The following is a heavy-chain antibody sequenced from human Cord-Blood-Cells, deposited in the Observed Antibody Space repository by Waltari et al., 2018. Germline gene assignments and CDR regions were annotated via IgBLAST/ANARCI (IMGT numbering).Heavy chain of an antibody. D-gene: IGHD3-3*01. V-gene: IGHV3-30*18. CDR1: GFTFSSYG. Sequence: PGRSLRLSCAASGFTFSSYGMHWVRQAPGKGLEWVAVISYAGSNKYYADSVKGRFTISRDNSKNTLYLQMNSLRAEDTAVYYCAKDSYYDFWSGYYIYFQHWGQGTLVTVSS. J-gene: IGHJ1*01. CDR3: AKDSYYDFWSGYYIYFQH. CDR2: ISYAGSNK.